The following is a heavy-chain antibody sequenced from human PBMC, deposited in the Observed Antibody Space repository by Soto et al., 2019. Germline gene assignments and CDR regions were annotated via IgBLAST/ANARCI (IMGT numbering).Heavy chain of an antibody. D-gene: IGHD3-9*01. CDR1: GGTFSSYT. V-gene: IGHV1-69*02. Sequence: QVQLVQSGAEVKKPGSSVKVSCKASGGTFSSYTISWVRQAPGQGLEWMGRIIPILGIANYAQKFQGRVTITADKSTSAAYMELSRLRSEYMEVYYCARNILTGYYSVGYWGQGTLVTVSS. CDR2: IIPILGIA. J-gene: IGHJ4*02. CDR3: ARNILTGYYSVGY.